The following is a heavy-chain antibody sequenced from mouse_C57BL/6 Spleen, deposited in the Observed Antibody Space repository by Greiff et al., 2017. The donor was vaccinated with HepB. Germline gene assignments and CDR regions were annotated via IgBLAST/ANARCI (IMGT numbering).Heavy chain of an antibody. J-gene: IGHJ3*01. CDR1: GFTFSNYW. D-gene: IGHD1-1*01. CDR2: IRLKSDNYAT. V-gene: IGHV6-3*01. CDR3: TAGTTGFAY. Sequence: EVMLVESGGGLVQPGGSMKLSCVASGFTFSNYWMNWVRQSPEKGLEWVAQIRLKSDNYATHYAESVKGRFTISRDDSKSSVYLQMNNLRAEDTGMYYCTAGTTGFAYWGQGTLVTVSA.